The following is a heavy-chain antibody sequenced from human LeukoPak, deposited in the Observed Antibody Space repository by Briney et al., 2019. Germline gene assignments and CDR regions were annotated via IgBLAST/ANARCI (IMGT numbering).Heavy chain of an antibody. CDR3: ARIVVAYYYMDV. V-gene: IGHV4-31*03. CDR1: GGSISSGGYY. CDR2: IYYSGST. Sequence: SETLSLTCTVSGGSISSGGYYWSWIRQHPGKGLEWIGYIYYSGSTYYNPSLKSRVTISVDTSKNQFSLKLSSVTAADTAVYYCARIVVAYYYMDVWGKGTTVTVSS. D-gene: IGHD3-22*01. J-gene: IGHJ6*03.